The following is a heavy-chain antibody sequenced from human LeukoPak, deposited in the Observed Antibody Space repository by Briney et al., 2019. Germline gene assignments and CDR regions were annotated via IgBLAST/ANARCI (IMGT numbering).Heavy chain of an antibody. CDR2: INPNSGGT. CDR1: GYTFTGYY. V-gene: IGHV1-2*02. CDR3: ARDPAARPTPYYYYGMDV. J-gene: IGHJ6*02. D-gene: IGHD6-6*01. Sequence: ASVKVSCKASGYTFTGYYMHWMRQAPGQGLEWMGWINPNSGGTNYAQKFQGRVTMTRDTSISTAHMELSRLRSDDTAVYYCARDPAARPTPYYYYGMDVWGQGTTVTVSS.